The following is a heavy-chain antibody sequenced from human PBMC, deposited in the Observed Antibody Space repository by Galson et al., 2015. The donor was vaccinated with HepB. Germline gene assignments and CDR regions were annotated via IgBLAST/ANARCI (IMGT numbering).Heavy chain of an antibody. CDR2: FDPEDGET. CDR1: GYTLTELS. V-gene: IGHV1-24*01. Sequence: SVKVSCKVSGYTLTELSMHWVRQAPGEGLEWMGGFDPEDGETIYAQKFQGRVTMTEDTSTDTAYMELSSLRSEDTAVYYCAIGLYCSGGSCYSGPFDYWGQGTLVTVSS. J-gene: IGHJ4*02. D-gene: IGHD2-15*01. CDR3: AIGLYCSGGSCYSGPFDY.